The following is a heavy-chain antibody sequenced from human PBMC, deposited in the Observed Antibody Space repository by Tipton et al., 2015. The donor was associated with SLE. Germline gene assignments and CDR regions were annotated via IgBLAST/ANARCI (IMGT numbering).Heavy chain of an antibody. CDR1: GVTLSSYS. Sequence: SGVTLSSYSMNWVRQAPGKGLEWVAGISGSAGNTYYADSVKGRVTISRDNSKDTLYLEINSLRAEDTAIYYCAKEVQWGLLPDIFDIWGQGTMVTVSS. J-gene: IGHJ3*02. D-gene: IGHD1-26*01. CDR2: ISGSAGNT. V-gene: IGHV3-23*01. CDR3: AKEVQWGLLPDIFDI.